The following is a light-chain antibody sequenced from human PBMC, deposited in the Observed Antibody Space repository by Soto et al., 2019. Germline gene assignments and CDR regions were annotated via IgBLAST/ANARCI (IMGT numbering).Light chain of an antibody. CDR3: SSYTGSSTFV. V-gene: IGLV2-14*01. CDR1: SSDVGGYNY. CDR2: DVN. J-gene: IGLJ1*01. Sequence: QSALAQPASVSGSPGQSSTLSCTGTSSDVGGYNYVSWYQQLPGKAPKLMIYDVNNRPSGVSNRFSGSKSGNTASLTISGLQAEDEADYYCSSYTGSSTFVFGTGTKVTVL.